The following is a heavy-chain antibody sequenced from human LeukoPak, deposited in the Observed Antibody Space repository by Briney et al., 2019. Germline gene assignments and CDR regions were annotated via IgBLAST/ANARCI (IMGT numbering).Heavy chain of an antibody. V-gene: IGHV4-34*01. Sequence: SETLSLTCAVYGGSFSGYYWSWIRQPPGKGLEWIGEIDHSGSTNYNPSLKSRVTISVDTSKNQFSLKLSSVTAADTAVYYCATMVRGTYYYYYTDVWGKGTTVTVSS. CDR1: GGSFSGYY. J-gene: IGHJ6*03. CDR3: ATMVRGTYYYYYTDV. CDR2: IDHSGST. D-gene: IGHD3-10*01.